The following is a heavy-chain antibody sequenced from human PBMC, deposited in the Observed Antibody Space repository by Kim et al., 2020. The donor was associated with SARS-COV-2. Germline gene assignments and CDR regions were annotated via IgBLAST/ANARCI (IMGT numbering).Heavy chain of an antibody. Sequence: GGSLRLSCAASGFTFSGSAMHWVRQASGKGLEWVGRIRSKANSYATAYAASVKGRFTISRDDSKNTAYLQMNSLKTEDTAVYYCTRLGDPPYDSSGYYFARDTFDIWGQGTMVTVSS. CDR2: IRSKANSYAT. J-gene: IGHJ3*02. V-gene: IGHV3-73*01. D-gene: IGHD3-22*01. CDR1: GFTFSGSA. CDR3: TRLGDPPYDSSGYYFARDTFDI.